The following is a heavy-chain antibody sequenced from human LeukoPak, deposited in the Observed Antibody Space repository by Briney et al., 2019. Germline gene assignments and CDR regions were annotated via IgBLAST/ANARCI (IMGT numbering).Heavy chain of an antibody. Sequence: KPSETLSLTCTVSGGSISSYYWSWIRQPPGKGLEWIGYIYYSGSTNYNPSLKSRVTISVDTSKNQFSLKLSSVTAADTAVYYCATGGSGIAVAGLDYWGQGTLVTVSS. CDR2: IYYSGST. D-gene: IGHD6-19*01. CDR3: ATGGSGIAVAGLDY. V-gene: IGHV4-59*08. CDR1: GGSISSYY. J-gene: IGHJ4*02.